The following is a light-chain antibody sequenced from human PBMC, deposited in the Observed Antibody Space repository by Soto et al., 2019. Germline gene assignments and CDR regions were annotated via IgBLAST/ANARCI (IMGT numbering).Light chain of an antibody. CDR1: QSISDT. V-gene: IGKV3-15*01. CDR3: QQYNNWPWT. Sequence: EIVMTQSPATLSVSPGGRATLSCRASQSISDTLAWYQQKPGQAPRLLIHGASTRAPGFPARFSGSGSGTDSTLTISSLQSEDFAVYYCQQYNNWPWTFGQGTKV. J-gene: IGKJ1*01. CDR2: GAS.